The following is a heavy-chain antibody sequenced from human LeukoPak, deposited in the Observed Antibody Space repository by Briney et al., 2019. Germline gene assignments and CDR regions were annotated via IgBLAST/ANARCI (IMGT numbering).Heavy chain of an antibody. CDR3: ARAEVRGVIIKFFDP. Sequence: SVKVSCKASGYTFTGYYMHWVRQAPGQGLEWMGGIIPIFGTANYAQKFQGRVTITADESTSTAYMELSSLRSEDTAVYYCARAEVRGVIIKFFDPWGQGTLVTVSS. D-gene: IGHD3-10*01. V-gene: IGHV1-69*13. CDR2: IIPIFGTA. CDR1: GYTFTGYY. J-gene: IGHJ5*02.